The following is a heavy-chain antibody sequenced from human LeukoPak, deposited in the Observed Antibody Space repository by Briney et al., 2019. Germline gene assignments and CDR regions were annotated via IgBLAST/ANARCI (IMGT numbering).Heavy chain of an antibody. Sequence: GGSLRLSCAASGFTFSSYAMSWVRQAPGKGLEWVSAISGSGGSTYYADSVKGRFTISRDNSKNTLYLQMNSLRAEDTAVYYCAKDLINQDSYGYLNYWGQGTLVTVSS. V-gene: IGHV3-23*01. CDR1: GFTFSSYA. CDR3: AKDLINQDSYGYLNY. J-gene: IGHJ4*02. CDR2: ISGSGGST. D-gene: IGHD5-18*01.